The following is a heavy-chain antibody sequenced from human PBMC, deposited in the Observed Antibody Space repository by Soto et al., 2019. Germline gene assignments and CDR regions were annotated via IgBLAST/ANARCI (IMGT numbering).Heavy chain of an antibody. J-gene: IGHJ4*02. V-gene: IGHV3-74*01. Sequence: EVQLVESGGGLFQPGGSLRLSCAASGFTFSSYWMHWVRQAPGKGLVWVSRINSDGSSTSYADSVKGRFTISRDNAKNTLYLQTNSLRAEDTAVYYCAVAVAGPTAIGYWGQGTLVTVSS. CDR2: INSDGSST. CDR1: GFTFSSYW. D-gene: IGHD6-19*01. CDR3: AVAVAGPTAIGY.